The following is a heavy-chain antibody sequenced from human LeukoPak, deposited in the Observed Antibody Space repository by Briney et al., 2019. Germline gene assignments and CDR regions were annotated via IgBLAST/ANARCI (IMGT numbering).Heavy chain of an antibody. D-gene: IGHD3-16*01. V-gene: IGHV3-66*02. CDR2: IYSGDNT. CDR1: GFTVSNNY. CDR3: AGRRVLDASFDY. Sequence: GGSLRLSCSASGFTVSNNYMSWVRQAPGKGLEWVSVIYSGDNTYYVESVKGRFTISRDNSKNTLFLQMNRLRAEDTAVYYCAGRRVLDASFDYWGQGTLVTVSS. J-gene: IGHJ4*02.